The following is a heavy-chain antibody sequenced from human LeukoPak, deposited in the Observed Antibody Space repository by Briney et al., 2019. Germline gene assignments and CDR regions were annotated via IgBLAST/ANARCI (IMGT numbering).Heavy chain of an antibody. Sequence: PGGSLRLSCAASEFTFSSYSMNWVRQAPGKGLEWVSYITNSGNSKSYADSVKGRFTISRDNTKNSLYLQMNGLRAEDTAVYYCARTRSSGHLTFDYWGQEILVTVSS. CDR2: ITNSGNSK. J-gene: IGHJ4*02. V-gene: IGHV3-48*01. D-gene: IGHD3-22*01. CDR1: EFTFSSYS. CDR3: ARTRSSGHLTFDY.